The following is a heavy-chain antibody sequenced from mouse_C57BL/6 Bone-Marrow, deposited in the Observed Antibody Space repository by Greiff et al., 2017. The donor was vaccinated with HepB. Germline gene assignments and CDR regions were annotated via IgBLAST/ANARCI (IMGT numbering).Heavy chain of an antibody. CDR1: GYTFTSYW. J-gene: IGHJ4*01. V-gene: IGHV1-52*01. CDR2: IDPSDSET. CDR3: ARIHDGYYAMDY. Sequence: VQLQQSGAELVRPGSSVKLSFKASGYTFTSYWMHWVKQRPIQGLEWIGNIDPSDSETHYNQKFKDKATLTVDKSSSTAYMQLSSLTSEDSAVYYCARIHDGYYAMDYWGQGTSVTVSS. D-gene: IGHD2-3*01.